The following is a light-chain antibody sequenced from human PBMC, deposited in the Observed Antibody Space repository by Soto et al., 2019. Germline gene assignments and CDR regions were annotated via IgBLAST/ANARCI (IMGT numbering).Light chain of an antibody. J-gene: IGLJ2*01. Sequence: QSALTQPASVSGSPGQSITISCTGTSSDVDGYNYVSWYQQHPCKAPKLMIYDVSNRPSGVSNRFSGSKSGNTASLTISGLQAEDQADYYWSSYTSSSTSGVFGGGTKVTVL. V-gene: IGLV2-14*01. CDR3: SSYTSSSTSGV. CDR2: DVS. CDR1: SSDVDGYNY.